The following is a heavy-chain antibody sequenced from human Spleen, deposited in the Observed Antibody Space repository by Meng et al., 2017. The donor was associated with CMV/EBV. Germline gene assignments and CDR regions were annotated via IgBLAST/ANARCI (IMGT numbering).Heavy chain of an antibody. D-gene: IGHD6-19*01. CDR1: GGSVSSGGYY. Sequence: QVQLQESGPGLVTPSQPLSLTCTVSGGSVSSGGYYWTWIRQHPGKGLEWFGHIYYSGSTFYNPSLKRRVIISIDTSKNQFSLNLRSETAADTAVYYCARVSSGWDYFDYWGQGTLVTVSS. J-gene: IGHJ4*02. CDR2: IYYSGST. V-gene: IGHV4-31*03. CDR3: ARVSSGWDYFDY.